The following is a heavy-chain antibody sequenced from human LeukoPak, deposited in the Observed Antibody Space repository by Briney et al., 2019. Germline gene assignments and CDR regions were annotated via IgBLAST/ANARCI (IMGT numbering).Heavy chain of an antibody. CDR3: AKEIQDRGPFDY. CDR1: GFTVSSNY. V-gene: IGHV3-23*01. Sequence: GGSLRLSCAASGFTVSSNYMSWVRQAPGKGLEWISAISGSGTRTYYADSVKGRFTISRDSSKNTLYLQMNSLRAEDTAVYYCAKEIQDRGPFDYWGQRTLVTVSS. CDR2: ISGSGTRT. D-gene: IGHD2-15*01. J-gene: IGHJ4*02.